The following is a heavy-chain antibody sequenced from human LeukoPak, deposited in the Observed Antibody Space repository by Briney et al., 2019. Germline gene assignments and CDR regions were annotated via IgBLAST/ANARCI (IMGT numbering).Heavy chain of an antibody. Sequence: PSETLSLTCTVSGGSISSYYWSWIRQPAGKGLEWIGRIYTSGSTNYNPSLTSRLTISLDTSKTQFSLNLISMTAADTAIYYCARASEGIGFFDYWGQGILVTVSS. D-gene: IGHD2-2*03. J-gene: IGHJ4*02. CDR2: IYTSGST. CDR3: ARASEGIGFFDY. CDR1: GGSISSYY. V-gene: IGHV4-4*07.